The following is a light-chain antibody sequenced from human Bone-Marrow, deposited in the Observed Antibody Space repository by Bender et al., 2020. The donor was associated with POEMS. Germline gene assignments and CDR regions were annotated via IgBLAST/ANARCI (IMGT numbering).Light chain of an antibody. CDR2: DVS. V-gene: IGLV2-14*01. CDR1: RGDIGGYKY. CDR3: SSYATSTPVV. Sequence: QSDLTQPASVSGFPGQSITISCTGSRGDIGGYKYVSWYQQQPGKVPKLLIYDVSIRPSGVSTRFFGSKSGNTASLTISGLQSEDEADYYCSSYATSTPVVFGGGTKLTVL. J-gene: IGLJ2*01.